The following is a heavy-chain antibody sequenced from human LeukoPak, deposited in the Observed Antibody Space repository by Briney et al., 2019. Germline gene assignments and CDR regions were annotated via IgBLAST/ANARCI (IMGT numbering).Heavy chain of an antibody. CDR3: ARGDYDILTGYPY. CDR1: GFTFSSYG. D-gene: IGHD3-9*01. CDR2: ISGSGGST. Sequence: PGGSLRLSCAASGFTFSSYGMSWVRQAPGKGLEWVSAISGSGGSTYYADSVKGRFTISRDNSKNTLYLQMNSLRAEDTAVYYCARGDYDILTGYPYWGQGTLVTVSS. J-gene: IGHJ4*02. V-gene: IGHV3-23*01.